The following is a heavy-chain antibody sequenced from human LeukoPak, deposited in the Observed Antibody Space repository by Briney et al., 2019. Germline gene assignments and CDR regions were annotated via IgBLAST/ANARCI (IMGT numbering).Heavy chain of an antibody. D-gene: IGHD4-17*01. J-gene: IGHJ4*02. CDR2: INPNSGGT. CDR3: AKEIWPTVTTPGHTYFDY. Sequence: ASVKVSCKASGYTFTGYYMHWVRQAPGQGLEWMGWINPNSGGTNYAQKFQGRVTMTRDTPISTAYMELSRLRSDDTAVYYCAKEIWPTVTTPGHTYFDYWGQGALVTVSS. V-gene: IGHV1-2*02. CDR1: GYTFTGYY.